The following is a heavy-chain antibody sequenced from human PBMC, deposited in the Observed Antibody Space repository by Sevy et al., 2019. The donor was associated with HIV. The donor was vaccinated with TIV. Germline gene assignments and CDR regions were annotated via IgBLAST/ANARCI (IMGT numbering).Heavy chain of an antibody. Sequence: SETLSLTCTVSGGSISSSSYYWGWIRQPPGKGLEWIGSIYYSGSTYYHPSLKSRVTISVDTSKNQFSLKLSSVTAADTAVYYCARYSSYSSSPGDWFDPWGQGTLVTVSS. CDR3: ARYSSYSSSPGDWFDP. CDR2: IYYSGST. V-gene: IGHV4-39*01. CDR1: GGSISSSSYY. J-gene: IGHJ5*02. D-gene: IGHD6-6*01.